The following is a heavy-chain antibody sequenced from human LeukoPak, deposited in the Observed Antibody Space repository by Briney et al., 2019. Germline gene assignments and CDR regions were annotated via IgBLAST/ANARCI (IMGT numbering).Heavy chain of an antibody. V-gene: IGHV1-24*01. CDR3: ATEGKMVRGVYTDY. Sequence: ASVKVSCKVSGYTLTELSMHWVRQAPGKGIEWMGGFDPEDGETIYAQKFQGRVTMTADTSTDTVYMGLSSLSSEDTAVYYCATEGKMVRGVYTDYWGQGTLVTVSS. D-gene: IGHD3-10*01. CDR2: FDPEDGET. J-gene: IGHJ4*02. CDR1: GYTLTELS.